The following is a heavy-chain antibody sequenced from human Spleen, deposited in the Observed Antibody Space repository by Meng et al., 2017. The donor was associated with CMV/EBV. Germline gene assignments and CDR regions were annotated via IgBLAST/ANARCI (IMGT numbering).Heavy chain of an antibody. D-gene: IGHD2-15*01. J-gene: IGHJ4*02. Sequence: QVQLQESGPGLLKPSQTLSLTCTVSGGSISSGDYYWSWIRQPPGKGLEWIGYIYYSGSTYYNPSLKSRVTISVDTSKNQFSLKLSSVTAADTAVYYCARDGGYHRAAGPYWGQGTLVTVSS. V-gene: IGHV4-30-4*08. CDR1: GGSISSGDYY. CDR2: IYYSGST. CDR3: ARDGGYHRAAGPY.